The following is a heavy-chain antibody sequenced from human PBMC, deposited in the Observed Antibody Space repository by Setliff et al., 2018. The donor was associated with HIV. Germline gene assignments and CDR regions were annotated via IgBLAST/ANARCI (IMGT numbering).Heavy chain of an antibody. CDR3: STGPTRVSDGVADF. CDR1: GFNFKSAW. D-gene: IGHD2-8*02. CDR2: IKSNSDGGTS. Sequence: GGSLRLSCAVSGFNFKSAWMTWVRQAPGKGLEWVGRIKSNSDGGTSDYAAAVKDRSSFSRDDSKFMLYLQMDSLEIEDTAVYFCSTGPTRVSDGVADFWGPGTLVTVSS. V-gene: IGHV3-15*01. J-gene: IGHJ4*02.